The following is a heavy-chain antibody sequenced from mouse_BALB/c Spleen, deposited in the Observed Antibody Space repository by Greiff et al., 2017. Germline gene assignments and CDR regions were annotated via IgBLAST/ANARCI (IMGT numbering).Heavy chain of an antibody. V-gene: IGHV1S81*02. Sequence: QVQLQQPGAELVKPGASVKLSCTASGYTFTSYWMHWVKQRPGQGLEWIGEINPSNGRTNYNEKFKSKATLTVDKSSSTAYMQLSSLTSEDSAVYYCASPEFSTTVVATRYFDVWGAGTTVTVSA. CDR3: ASPEFSTTVVATRYFDV. D-gene: IGHD1-1*01. CDR1: GYTFTSYW. CDR2: INPSNGRT. J-gene: IGHJ1*01.